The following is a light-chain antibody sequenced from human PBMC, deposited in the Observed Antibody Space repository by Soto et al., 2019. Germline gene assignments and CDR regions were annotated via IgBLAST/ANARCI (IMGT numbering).Light chain of an antibody. CDR3: QQYYSIPQT. J-gene: IGKJ2*01. Sequence: DIVMTQSPDSLAVSLGERATINCKSSQSVLFTSNNRNYLGWYQQKPGQSPTLLIYWASTRESGVPDRFSGSGSGTAFTLTINNVQAEDVAVYYCQQYYSIPQTFGQGTKLEIK. V-gene: IGKV4-1*01. CDR1: QSVLFTSNNRNY. CDR2: WAS.